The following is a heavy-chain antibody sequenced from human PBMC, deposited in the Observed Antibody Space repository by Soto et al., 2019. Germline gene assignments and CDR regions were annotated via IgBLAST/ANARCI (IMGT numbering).Heavy chain of an antibody. CDR1: GFTFSSND. Sequence: EVQLVESGGGLIQPGGSLRLSCAASGFTFSSNDMNWVRQAPGKGLEWVSLIYSGGSTYYADSVKGRFTISRDNSKNTLYLPMSSLRAEDTAVYSCATRPLLPGAPWGQGTMVTVSS. V-gene: IGHV3-53*01. J-gene: IGHJ3*01. CDR2: IYSGGST. CDR3: ATRPLLPGAP. D-gene: IGHD3-22*01.